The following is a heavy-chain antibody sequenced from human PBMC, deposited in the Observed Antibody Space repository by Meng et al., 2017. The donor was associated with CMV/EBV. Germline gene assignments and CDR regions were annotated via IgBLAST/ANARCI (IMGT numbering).Heavy chain of an antibody. CDR1: GFTFSSYA. CDR3: AKTSWDFTENCYLDY. D-gene: IGHD3-3*01. CDR2: ISGSGGST. V-gene: IGHV3-23*01. Sequence: GESLKISCAASGFTFSSYAMSWVRQAPGKGLEWVSAISGSGGSTYYADSVKGRFTISRDNSKNTLYLQMNSLRAEDTAVYYCAKTSWDFTENCYLDYWGQGTLVTVSS. J-gene: IGHJ4*02.